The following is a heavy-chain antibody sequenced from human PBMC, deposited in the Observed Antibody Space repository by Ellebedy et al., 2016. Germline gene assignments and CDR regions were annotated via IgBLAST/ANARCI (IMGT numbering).Heavy chain of an antibody. V-gene: IGHV4-34*01. CDR2: INHSGST. Sequence: SETLSLTXAVYGGSFSGYYWSWIRQPPGKGLEWIGEINHSGSTNYNPSLKSRVTISVDRSKNQFSLKLSSVTAADTAVYYCARVPERYYNNWFDLWGQGTLVTVSS. CDR1: GGSFSGYY. J-gene: IGHJ5*02. D-gene: IGHD3-10*01. CDR3: ARVPERYYNNWFDL.